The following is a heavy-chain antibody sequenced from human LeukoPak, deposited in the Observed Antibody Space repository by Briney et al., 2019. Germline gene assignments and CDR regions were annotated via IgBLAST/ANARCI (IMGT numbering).Heavy chain of an antibody. D-gene: IGHD6-19*01. CDR1: GFTFNNYG. CDR3: ARDPSDTSGWYIYFDY. V-gene: IGHV1-18*01. Sequence: GASVKVSCKASGFTFNNYGISWARQAPGQGLEWMGWISAYNGDTHYEQKLQGRVTLTTDTSTRTAYMELRSLRSDDTAMYYCARDPSDTSGWYIYFDYWGQGTLVTVSP. CDR2: ISAYNGDT. J-gene: IGHJ4*02.